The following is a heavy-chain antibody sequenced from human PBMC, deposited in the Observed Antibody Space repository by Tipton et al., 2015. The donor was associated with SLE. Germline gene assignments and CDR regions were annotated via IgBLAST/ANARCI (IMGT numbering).Heavy chain of an antibody. D-gene: IGHD2-8*01. CDR2: IYYSGST. Sequence: TLSLTCTVSGGSISSSSYYWGWIRQPPGKGLEWIGNIYYSGSTYYNPSLKSRVTISVDTSKNQFSLKLTSVTAADTAVYYCARGMLTWRGAIIGVDVWGQGTSVNVSS. J-gene: IGHJ6*02. CDR3: ARGMLTWRGAIIGVDV. V-gene: IGHV4-39*07. CDR1: GGSISSSSYY.